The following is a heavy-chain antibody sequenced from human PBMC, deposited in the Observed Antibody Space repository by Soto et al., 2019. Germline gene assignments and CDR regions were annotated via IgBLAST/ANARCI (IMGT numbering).Heavy chain of an antibody. CDR3: ERDRGPAGFDD. V-gene: IGHV3-48*03. CDR2: ISSSDSTI. D-gene: IGHD6-19*01. CDR1: RFTFSSCT. J-gene: IGHJ4*02. Sequence: PXGSMALTCAVSRFTFSSCTMYWIRQAPGKGLEWVSYISSSDSTIYYSDSVEGRFTISRDNAKNSLYLQMNSLRAEDTAVYYCERDRGPAGFDDWGQGTLVTVSS.